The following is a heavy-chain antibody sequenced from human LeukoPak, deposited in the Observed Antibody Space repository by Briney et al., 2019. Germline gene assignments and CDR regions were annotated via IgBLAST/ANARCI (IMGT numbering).Heavy chain of an antibody. Sequence: GRSLRLSCAASGFTFSSYAMHWVRLAPGKGLEWVAVISYDGSNKYYADSVKGRFTISRDNSKNTLYLQMNSLRAEDTAVYDCARGVYTAMVPFLNWFDPWGQGTLVTVSS. J-gene: IGHJ5*02. D-gene: IGHD5-18*01. CDR1: GFTFSSYA. CDR3: ARGVYTAMVPFLNWFDP. CDR2: ISYDGSNK. V-gene: IGHV3-30-3*01.